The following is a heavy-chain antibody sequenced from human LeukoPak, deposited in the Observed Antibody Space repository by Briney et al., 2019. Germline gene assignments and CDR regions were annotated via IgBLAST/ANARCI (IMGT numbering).Heavy chain of an antibody. CDR2: IDGSGVTT. Sequence: PGGSLRLSCAASGFTFNIYVMSWVRQAPGKGLEWVSDIDGSGVTTYYADSVQGRFTISRDNSKNTLYLQMNSLRAEDTAVYYCAKDPNRGSYGYWGQGTLVTVCS. CDR3: AKDPNRGSYGY. D-gene: IGHD1-26*01. J-gene: IGHJ4*02. V-gene: IGHV3-23*01. CDR1: GFTFNIYV.